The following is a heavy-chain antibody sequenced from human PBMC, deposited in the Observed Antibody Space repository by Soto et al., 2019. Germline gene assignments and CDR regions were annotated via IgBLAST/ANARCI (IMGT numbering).Heavy chain of an antibody. CDR3: ARTAPMDAGDKYYYHF. J-gene: IGHJ4*02. CDR1: ESTFSTFG. V-gene: IGHV1-69*13. Sequence: GXSGEASWRRSESTFSTFGSRLVRQAPGQGLEWMGGIIPFFGTAEYSQKFEDRITITADESTNTVYMDLRSLTSEDTAIYYCARTAPMDAGDKYYYHFWGQGALVTVSS. CDR2: IIPFFGTA. D-gene: IGHD3-10*01.